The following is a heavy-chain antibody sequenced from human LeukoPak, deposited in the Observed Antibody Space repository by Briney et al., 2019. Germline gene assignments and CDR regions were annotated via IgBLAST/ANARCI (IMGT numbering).Heavy chain of an antibody. CDR3: ARVGVGATTDY. V-gene: IGHV3-64*01. Sequence: GGSLRLSCAASGFTFSSYAMHWVRQAPGKGLEYVSAISSNGGSTYYANSVKGRFTISRDNSKNTLYLQMGSLRAEDMAVYYCARVGVGATTDYWGQGTLVTVSS. D-gene: IGHD1-26*01. CDR1: GFTFSSYA. J-gene: IGHJ4*02. CDR2: ISSNGGST.